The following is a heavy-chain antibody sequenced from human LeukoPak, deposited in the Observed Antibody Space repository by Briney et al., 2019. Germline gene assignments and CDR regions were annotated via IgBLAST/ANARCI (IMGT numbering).Heavy chain of an antibody. CDR3: ARGREIPAIGLDY. V-gene: IGHV1-69*13. Sequence: GASVKVSCKASGGTFSSYALTWVRQAPGQGLEWMGGIMSMFGTAKYAQKFQGRVTITAGESTSTAYMELSSLRSEDTAVYYCARGREIPAIGLDYWGQGTLVTVSS. CDR1: GGTFSSYA. J-gene: IGHJ4*02. CDR2: IMSMFGTA. D-gene: IGHD5-18*01.